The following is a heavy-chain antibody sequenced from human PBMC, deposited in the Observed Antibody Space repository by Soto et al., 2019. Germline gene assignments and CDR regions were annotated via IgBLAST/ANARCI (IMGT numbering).Heavy chain of an antibody. CDR1: GFTVSSNY. CDR2: IYSGGTT. D-gene: IGHD5-12*01. CDR3: ARGGSGYSGYDYAFDI. V-gene: IGHV3-53*01. Sequence: GGSLRLSCAASGFTVSSNYMSWVRQAPGKGLEWVSVIYSGGTTYYEDSVKGRFTISRDNSKNTLYLQMNSLSAEDTAVYYCARGGSGYSGYDYAFDIWGKGTMVTVSS. J-gene: IGHJ3*02.